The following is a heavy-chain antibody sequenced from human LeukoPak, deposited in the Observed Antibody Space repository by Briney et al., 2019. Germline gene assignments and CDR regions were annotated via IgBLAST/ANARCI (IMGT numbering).Heavy chain of an antibody. CDR3: ARVLYDFWSGYYYDY. CDR2: IKQDGSEK. J-gene: IGHJ4*02. V-gene: IGHV3-7*01. Sequence: GRSLRLYCAASGFAFSNYWMSWVRQAPGKGLEWVANIKQDGSEKYYVDSVKGRFTISRDNAKNALYLQMNSLRAEDTAVYYCARVLYDFWSGYYYDYWGQGTLVTVSS. D-gene: IGHD3-3*01. CDR1: GFAFSNYW.